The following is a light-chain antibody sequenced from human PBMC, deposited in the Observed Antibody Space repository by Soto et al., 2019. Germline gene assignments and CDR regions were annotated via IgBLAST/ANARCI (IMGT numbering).Light chain of an antibody. CDR2: DVS. CDR3: QQYDYSRT. J-gene: IGKJ1*01. CDR1: QNVTTS. V-gene: IGKV1-5*01. Sequence: DIQITQSPSSLSASVGDSVTITCRASQNVTTSMAWYQHKPGRAPKLLIFDVSNLESGVPSRFSGGGSGTDFTLTISSLHSDDFATYYCQQYDYSRTFGRGTKVDIK.